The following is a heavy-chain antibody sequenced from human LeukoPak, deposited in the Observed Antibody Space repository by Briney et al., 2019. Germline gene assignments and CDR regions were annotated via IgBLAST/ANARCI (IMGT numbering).Heavy chain of an antibody. J-gene: IGHJ4*02. V-gene: IGHV3-23*01. CDR1: GFTFSSYA. CDR2: ISGSGGST. D-gene: IGHD3-9*01. CDR3: AKLDVYDILTGYYKGIEY. Sequence: PGGSLRLSCAASGFTFSSYAMSWVRQAPGKGLEWVSAISGSGGSTYYADSVKGRFTISRDNSKNTLYLQMNSLRAEDTAVYYCAKLDVYDILTGYYKGIEYWGQGTVVTVSS.